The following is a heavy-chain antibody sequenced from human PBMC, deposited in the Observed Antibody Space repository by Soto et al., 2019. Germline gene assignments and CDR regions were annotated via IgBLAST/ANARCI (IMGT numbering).Heavy chain of an antibody. CDR3: ARGIAAAGTAYYYYCMDV. D-gene: IGHD6-13*01. Sequence: QVQLVQSGAEVKKPGSSVKVSCTASGCTFSSYAISWVRQAPGQGLEWMGGIIPIFGTATYAQKFQGRGTITADESTSTAYMELSSLRSEDTAVYYCARGIAAAGTAYYYYCMDVWGQGTTVTVSS. CDR1: GCTFSSYA. J-gene: IGHJ6*02. CDR2: IIPIFGTA. V-gene: IGHV1-69*01.